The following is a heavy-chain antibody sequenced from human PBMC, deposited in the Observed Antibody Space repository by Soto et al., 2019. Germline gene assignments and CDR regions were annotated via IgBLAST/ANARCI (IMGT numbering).Heavy chain of an antibody. J-gene: IGHJ4*02. Sequence: QLQLQESGSGLVKPSQTLSLTCAVSGGSISSGGYSWSWIRQPPGKVLEWIGYIYHSGSTYYNPSLKSRVTISVDRSKNQFSLKLSSVTAADTAVYYCARGVTTVTTIDYWGQGTLVTVSS. D-gene: IGHD4-17*01. CDR3: ARGVTTVTTIDY. CDR2: IYHSGST. V-gene: IGHV4-30-2*01. CDR1: GGSISSGGYS.